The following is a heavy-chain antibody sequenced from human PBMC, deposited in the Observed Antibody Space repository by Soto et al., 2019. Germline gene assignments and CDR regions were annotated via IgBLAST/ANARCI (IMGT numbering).Heavy chain of an antibody. CDR3: AKRPRALLTFDY. CDR1: GFTFSSYV. V-gene: IGHV3-23*01. Sequence: GGSLRLSCAASGFTFSSYVMSWVRQAPGKGLEWVSSISDSGGTSYYADSVKGRFTISRDNSKNTLYLQMNSLRAEDTAIYYCAKRPRALLTFDYWGQGTLVTVSS. CDR2: ISDSGGTS. J-gene: IGHJ4*02. D-gene: IGHD1-26*01.